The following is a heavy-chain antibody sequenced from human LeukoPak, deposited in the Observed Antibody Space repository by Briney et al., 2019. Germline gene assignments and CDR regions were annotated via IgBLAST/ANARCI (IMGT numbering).Heavy chain of an antibody. CDR2: IRSKANSYAT. CDR1: GFTFSGSA. Sequence: PGGSPRLSCAASGFTFSGSAMHWVRQASGKGLEWVGRIRSKANSYATAYAASVKGRFTISRDDSKNTAYLQMNSLRTEDTAVYYCAKDYPPDGSGSLPDYWGQGTLVTVSS. CDR3: AKDYPPDGSGSLPDY. J-gene: IGHJ4*02. V-gene: IGHV3-73*01. D-gene: IGHD3-10*01.